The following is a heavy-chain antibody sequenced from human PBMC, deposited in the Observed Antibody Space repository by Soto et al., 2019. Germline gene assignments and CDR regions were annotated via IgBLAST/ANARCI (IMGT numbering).Heavy chain of an antibody. J-gene: IGHJ4*02. CDR1: GVTFSNAL. CDR3: TTEKGIDDFYYYFDY. CDR2: IKSKTDGGTT. V-gene: IGHV3-15*01. D-gene: IGHD2-21*02. Sequence: GGSPRLSCAASGVTFSNALMSWVRQAPGKGLEWVGRIKSKTDGGTTDYAAPVKGRFTISRDDSKNTLYLQMNSLKTEDTAVYYCTTEKGIDDFYYYFDYWGQGTLVTVSS.